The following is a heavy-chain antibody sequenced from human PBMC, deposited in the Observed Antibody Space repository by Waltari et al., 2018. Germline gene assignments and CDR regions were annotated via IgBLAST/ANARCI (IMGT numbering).Heavy chain of an antibody. D-gene: IGHD2-2*01. V-gene: IGHV3-21*01. CDR1: GFTFSSYR. CDR3: ARDLGSRGPRGMDA. J-gene: IGHJ6*02. Sequence: EVQLVESGGGLVKPGGSLRLSCAASGFTFSSYRMNWVRQAPGKGLEWVSSITSSSTYTDYADSVKGRFTISRDNARNSLFVEMKSLRAEDTAVYYCARDLGSRGPRGMDAWGQGTTVIVS. CDR2: ITSSSTYT.